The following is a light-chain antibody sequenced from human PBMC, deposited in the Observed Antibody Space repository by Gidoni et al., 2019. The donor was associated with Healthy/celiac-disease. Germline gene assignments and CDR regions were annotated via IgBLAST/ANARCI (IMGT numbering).Light chain of an antibody. J-gene: IGLJ3*02. CDR2: DVS. Sequence: SALTHPASLSGSPGQSITISCTGTSSDVGGYNYVFWYQQHPGKAPKLMIYDVSNRPSGVSNRFSGSKSGNTASLTISGLQAEDEADYYCSSYTSSSTWVFGGGTKLTVL. CDR3: SSYTSSSTWV. V-gene: IGLV2-14*01. CDR1: SSDVGGYNY.